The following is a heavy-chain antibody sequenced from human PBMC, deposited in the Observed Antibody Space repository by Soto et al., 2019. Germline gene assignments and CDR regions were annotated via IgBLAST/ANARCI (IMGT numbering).Heavy chain of an antibody. D-gene: IGHD2-15*01. CDR1: GFIFSEST. CDR2: VSTSGRST. V-gene: IGHV3-64D*06. CDR3: VKQEHGLDGVAFDY. Sequence: GGSLRLSCSASGFIFSESTIYWVRQVPGKGLEAISAVSTSGRSTYYADSVKDRFTISRDNSENTLFLQMGSLRPEDTAIYYCVKQEHGLDGVAFDYWGQGTQVTVSS. J-gene: IGHJ4*02.